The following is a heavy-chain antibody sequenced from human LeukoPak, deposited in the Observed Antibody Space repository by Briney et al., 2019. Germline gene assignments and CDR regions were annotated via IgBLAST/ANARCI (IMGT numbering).Heavy chain of an antibody. CDR3: ATDRSSWRMGFDP. D-gene: IGHD6-13*01. J-gene: IGHJ5*02. Sequence: PSQTLSLTCAVSGGSISSGGYSWRWIRQPPGKGLEWIGYIYHSGSTYYNPSLKSRVTISVDRSKNQFSLKLSSVTAADTAVYYCATDRSSWRMGFDPWGQGTLVTVSS. CDR2: IYHSGST. V-gene: IGHV4-30-2*01. CDR1: GGSISSGGYS.